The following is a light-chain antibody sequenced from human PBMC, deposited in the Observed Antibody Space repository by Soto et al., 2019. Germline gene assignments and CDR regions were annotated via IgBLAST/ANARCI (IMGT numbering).Light chain of an antibody. CDR3: AAWDDSLNDYV. CDR1: SSNIGNNA. CDR2: YDD. V-gene: IGLV1-36*01. J-gene: IGLJ1*01. Sequence: QSVLTQPPSVSEAPRQRVTISCSGSSSNIGNNAVNWYQQLPGKPPKLLIYYDDLLPSGVSDRFSGAKSGTSASLAISGLQSEDEADYYCAAWDDSLNDYVFGTGTKVTVL.